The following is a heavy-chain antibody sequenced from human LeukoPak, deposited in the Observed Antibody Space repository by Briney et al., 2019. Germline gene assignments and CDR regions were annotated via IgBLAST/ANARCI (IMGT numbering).Heavy chain of an antibody. CDR3: ARAGGAGSGNFVDYYYYYGMDV. V-gene: IGHV3-11*06. Sequence: GGSLRLSCAASGFTFSDYYMSWIRQAPGKGLEWVSYISSSSSYTNYADSVKGRFTISGDNAKNSLYLQMNSLRAEDTAVYYCARAGGAGSGNFVDYYYYYGMDVWGKGTTVTVSS. CDR2: ISSSSSYT. CDR1: GFTFSDYY. D-gene: IGHD3-10*01. J-gene: IGHJ6*04.